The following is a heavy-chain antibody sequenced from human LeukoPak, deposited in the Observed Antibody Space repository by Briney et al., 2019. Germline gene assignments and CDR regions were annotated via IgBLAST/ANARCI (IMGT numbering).Heavy chain of an antibody. CDR2: ITAANGYT. CDR1: GYTFTNYA. D-gene: IGHD6-19*01. CDR3: GRLYSSGWNGGLGEAFDI. J-gene: IGHJ3*02. Sequence: ASVKVSCKASGYTFTNYAIHWVRQAPGQRLEWMGWITAANGYTMYSQEFQGRVTITRDTSASTAYMELSSLRSEDTAVYYCGRLYSSGWNGGLGEAFDIWGQGTVVIVSS. V-gene: IGHV1-3*03.